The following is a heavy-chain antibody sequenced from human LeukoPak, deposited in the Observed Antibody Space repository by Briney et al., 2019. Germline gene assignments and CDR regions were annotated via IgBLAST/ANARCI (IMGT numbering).Heavy chain of an antibody. Sequence: SVTVSCKASRGTFSSYGISWVRPAPGQGVEWMGRIIPIFGTTNYPQKFQGRVTITADTSTSIAYMDLRSLRSEDTAVYYCARDYYYDSSGYHPAEYFNHWGQGTLVTVSS. J-gene: IGHJ1*01. CDR1: RGTFSSYG. D-gene: IGHD3-22*01. V-gene: IGHV1-69*06. CDR2: IIPIFGTT. CDR3: ARDYYYDSSGYHPAEYFNH.